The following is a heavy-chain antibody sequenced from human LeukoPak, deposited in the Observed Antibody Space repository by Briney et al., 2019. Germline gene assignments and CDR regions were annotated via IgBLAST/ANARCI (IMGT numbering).Heavy chain of an antibody. Sequence: SETLSLTCTVSGGSISNYYWSWIRQPAGKGLEWIGRIYPGGSTNYNPSLKSRVTMLVDTSRNQFSLNLTSVTAADTAVYYCARREVTTSWYFDLWGRGTLVTVSS. V-gene: IGHV4-4*07. CDR1: GGSISNYY. CDR3: ARREVTTSWYFDL. D-gene: IGHD4-17*01. CDR2: IYPGGST. J-gene: IGHJ2*01.